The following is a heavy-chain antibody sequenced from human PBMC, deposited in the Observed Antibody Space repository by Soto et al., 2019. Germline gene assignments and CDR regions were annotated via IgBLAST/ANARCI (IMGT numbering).Heavy chain of an antibody. CDR1: GDSVSDNSAA. Sequence: SQTLSLTCAISGDSVSDNSAAWNLIRQSPSRGLEWLGRTYYRSKWYNDYAVSVKSRITVTPDTSKNQFSLHLNSVTPEDTAVYYCAKSPQWLALYYFDYWGQGTLVTVYS. D-gene: IGHD6-19*01. V-gene: IGHV6-1*01. J-gene: IGHJ4*02. CDR3: AKSPQWLALYYFDY. CDR2: TYYRSKWYN.